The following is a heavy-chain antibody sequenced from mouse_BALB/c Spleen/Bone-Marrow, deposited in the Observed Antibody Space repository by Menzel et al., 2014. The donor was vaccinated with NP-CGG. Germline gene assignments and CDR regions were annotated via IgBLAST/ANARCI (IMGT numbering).Heavy chain of an antibody. CDR2: IYPGDGDT. Sequence: VQRVESGAELVRPGSSVKISCKASGYAFSRYWMNWVKQRPGQGLEWIGQIYPGDGDTNYNGNFKDKATLTVDRSSSTAFMQLSSLTSEDSAVYFCARWYRDPHFAMDYWGPGTSVTVSS. CDR1: GYAFSRYW. V-gene: IGHV1-80*01. D-gene: IGHD2-14*01. CDR3: ARWYRDPHFAMDY. J-gene: IGHJ4*01.